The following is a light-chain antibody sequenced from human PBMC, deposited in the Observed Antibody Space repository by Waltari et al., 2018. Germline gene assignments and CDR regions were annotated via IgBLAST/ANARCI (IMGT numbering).Light chain of an antibody. CDR3: QQSYSTPIT. J-gene: IGKJ5*01. V-gene: IGKV1-39*01. Sequence: DIQMTQSPSSLSASVGDRVTITCRARQSISSYLNWYQQKPGKAPKLLIYSTSSLQSGVPSRFSGSGSGTDFTLTISSLQPEDFATYYFQQSYSTPITFGQGTRLEIK. CDR1: QSISSY. CDR2: STS.